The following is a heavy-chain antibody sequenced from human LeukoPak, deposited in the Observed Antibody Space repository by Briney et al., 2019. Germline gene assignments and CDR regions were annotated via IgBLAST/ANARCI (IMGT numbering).Heavy chain of an antibody. CDR3: ARAQSESTGHYDFFVY. D-gene: IGHD3-9*01. J-gene: IGHJ4*02. V-gene: IGHV1-2*02. Sequence: ASVKVSCRGSGYTFSTHHLHWVRQAPEQGLEWMGWINPDTGKTNFAQKFEGRVTMTRETSINTAYMELSRLGPDDTAIYYCARAQSESTGHYDFFVYWGQGSLVTVSS. CDR2: INPDTGKT. CDR1: GYTFSTHH.